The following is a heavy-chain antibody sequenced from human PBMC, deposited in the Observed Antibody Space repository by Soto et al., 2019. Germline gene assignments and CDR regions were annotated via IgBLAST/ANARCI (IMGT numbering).Heavy chain of an antibody. CDR3: ARDPGEGVVPAAPYYFDY. CDR2: ISAYNGNT. V-gene: IGHV1-18*01. Sequence: QVQLVQSGAEVKKPGASVKVSCKASGYTFTSYGISWVRQAPGQGLEWMGWISAYNGNTNYAQKLQGRVTMTTDTATSTAYMELRSLRSDDTAVYYCARDPGEGVVPAAPYYFDYWGQGTLVTVSS. J-gene: IGHJ4*02. CDR1: GYTFTSYG. D-gene: IGHD2-2*01.